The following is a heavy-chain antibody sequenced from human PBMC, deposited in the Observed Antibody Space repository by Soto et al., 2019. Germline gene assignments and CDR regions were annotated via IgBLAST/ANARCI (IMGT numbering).Heavy chain of an antibody. D-gene: IGHD3-22*01. Sequence: QVQLVESGGGVVQPGRSLRLSCAASGFTFSSYGMHWVRQAPGKGLEWVAVISYDGSNKYYADSVKGRFTISRDNSKNTLYLKVNSLRAEDTAGYYCAKDRVITMIVVVYDMDVWGQGTTVTVSS. CDR3: AKDRVITMIVVVYDMDV. CDR1: GFTFSSYG. V-gene: IGHV3-30*18. CDR2: ISYDGSNK. J-gene: IGHJ6*02.